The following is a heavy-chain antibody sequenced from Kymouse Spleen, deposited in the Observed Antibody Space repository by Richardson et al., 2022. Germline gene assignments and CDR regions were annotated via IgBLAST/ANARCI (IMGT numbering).Heavy chain of an antibody. D-gene: IGHD6-13*01. Sequence: EVQLVESGGGLVKPGGSLRLSCAASGFTFSNAWMSWVRQAPGKGLEWVGRIKSKTDGGTTDYAAPVKGRFTISRDDSKNTLYLQMNSLKTEDTAVYYCTTDEAAAGTDFDYWGQGTLVTVSS. CDR2: IKSKTDGGTT. CDR1: GFTFSNAW. J-gene: IGHJ4*02. CDR3: TTDEAAAGTDFDY. V-gene: IGHV3-15*01.